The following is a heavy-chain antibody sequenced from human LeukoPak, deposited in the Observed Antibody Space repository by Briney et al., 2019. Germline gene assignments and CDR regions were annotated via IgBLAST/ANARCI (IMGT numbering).Heavy chain of an antibody. D-gene: IGHD6-13*01. CDR3: AKDLGSSWYYYYYGMDV. CDR2: ISGSGGST. CDR1: GFTFSSYA. Sequence: GGSLRLSCAASGFTFSSYAMSWVRQAPGKGLEWVSAISGSGGSTYYADSVKGRFTISRDNSKNTLYLQMNSLRAEDTAVYYCAKDLGSSWYYYYYGMDVWGQGTTVTVSS. V-gene: IGHV3-23*01. J-gene: IGHJ6*02.